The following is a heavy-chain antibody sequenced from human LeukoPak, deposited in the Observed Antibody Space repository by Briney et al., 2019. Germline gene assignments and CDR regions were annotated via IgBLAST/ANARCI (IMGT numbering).Heavy chain of an antibody. J-gene: IGHJ5*02. V-gene: IGHV3-7*01. D-gene: IGHD6-13*01. CDR1: GFTFSNYW. Sequence: GGSLTLSCAVSGFTFSNYWMSWVRQAPGKGLEWVANIKQDGSEKYYVDSVKGRFIISRDNAKNSLYLQMNSLRADDTAVYYCVREISSWYRTEGRFDPWGQGTLVTVSS. CDR3: VREISSWYRTEGRFDP. CDR2: IKQDGSEK.